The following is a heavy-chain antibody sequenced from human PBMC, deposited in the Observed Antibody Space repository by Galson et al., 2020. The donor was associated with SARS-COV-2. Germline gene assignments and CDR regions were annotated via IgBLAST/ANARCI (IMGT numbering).Heavy chain of an antibody. CDR1: GTSISSGPYP. V-gene: IGHV4-30-2*01. CDR3: ARLHYGEYAPEAFDI. CDR2: ISHSRGT. J-gene: IGHJ3*02. D-gene: IGHD4-17*01. Sequence: TLSLPCAVSGTSISSGPYPWKWIRQPKGKGLERTGYISHSRGTYYNPSLKSRVTISGDRSKNQFSLRLSSVTAADTAVYYCARLHYGEYAPEAFDIWGPGTRVTVAS.